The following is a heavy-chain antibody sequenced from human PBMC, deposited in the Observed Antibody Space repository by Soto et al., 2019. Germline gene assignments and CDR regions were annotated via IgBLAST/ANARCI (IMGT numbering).Heavy chain of an antibody. D-gene: IGHD3-9*01. V-gene: IGHV1-18*01. CDR2: ISAYNGNT. Sequence: QVQLVQSGAEVKKPGASVKVSCKASGYTFTSYGISWVRQAPGQGLEWMGWISAYNGNTNYAQKLQGRVTMTTDTSTSPAYMELRSLRSDDTAVYYCARSNLPPLFDWLLRGLFDPWGQGTLVTVSS. J-gene: IGHJ5*02. CDR1: GYTFTSYG. CDR3: ARSNLPPLFDWLLRGLFDP.